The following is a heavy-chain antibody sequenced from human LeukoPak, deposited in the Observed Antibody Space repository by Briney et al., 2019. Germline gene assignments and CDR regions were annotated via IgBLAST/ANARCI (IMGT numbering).Heavy chain of an antibody. J-gene: IGHJ4*02. CDR2: ISAYNGNT. CDR3: ARDGRVLVRGVPLDY. CDR1: GYIFTSYV. V-gene: IGHV1-18*01. D-gene: IGHD3-10*01. Sequence: SVKVCCKASGYIFTSYVISWLGQAPGQGLEWMGWISAYNGNTNYAQKLQRRVTMTTDTSTSTAYMELRSLRSDDTGVYYCARDGRVLVRGVPLDYWGQGTLVTVSS.